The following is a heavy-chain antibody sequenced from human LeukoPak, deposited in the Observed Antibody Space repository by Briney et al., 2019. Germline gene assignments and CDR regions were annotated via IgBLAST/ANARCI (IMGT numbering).Heavy chain of an antibody. V-gene: IGHV3-53*01. CDR2: IYTGGNT. J-gene: IGHJ3*01. CDR3: ARFPWAHCSEC. Sequence: SGGSLRLSCAASGFTVSSNYMSWVRQAPGKGLEWVSVIYTGGNTYYTDSVKGRFAISRDNSKNTVFLQMNSLRVEDTAVYYCARFPWAHCSECWGQGTMVTVSS. CDR1: GFTVSSNY. D-gene: IGHD2-15*01.